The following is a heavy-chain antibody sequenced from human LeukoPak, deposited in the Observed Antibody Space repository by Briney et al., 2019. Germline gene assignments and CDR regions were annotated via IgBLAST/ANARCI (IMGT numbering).Heavy chain of an antibody. J-gene: IGHJ6*03. Sequence: GGSLRLSCAASGFTFSSYGMHWVRQAPRKGLEWVAFIRYDGSNKYYADSVKGRFTISRDNSKNTLYLQMNSLRAEDTAVYYCAKDVGFGELFSYYYYMDVWGKGTTVTVSS. CDR2: IRYDGSNK. CDR1: GFTFSSYG. D-gene: IGHD3-10*01. V-gene: IGHV3-30*02. CDR3: AKDVGFGELFSYYYYMDV.